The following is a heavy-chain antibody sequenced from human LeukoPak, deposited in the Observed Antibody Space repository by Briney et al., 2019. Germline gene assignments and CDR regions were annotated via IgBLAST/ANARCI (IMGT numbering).Heavy chain of an antibody. Sequence: GGSLRLSCAASGFIFTNYAMTWVRQAPGKGLEWVSGISGSGGSTYYADSVKGRFTISRDKSKNTLHLQMNSLRAEDTAVYYCAKDRDGYNTVFDYWGQGTLVTVSS. D-gene: IGHD5-24*01. CDR2: ISGSGGST. J-gene: IGHJ4*02. V-gene: IGHV3-23*01. CDR1: GFIFTNYA. CDR3: AKDRDGYNTVFDY.